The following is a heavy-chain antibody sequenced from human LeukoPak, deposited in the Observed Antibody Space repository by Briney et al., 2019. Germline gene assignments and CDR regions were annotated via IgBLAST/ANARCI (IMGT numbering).Heavy chain of an antibody. CDR1: GFTFSNAW. J-gene: IGHJ3*02. CDR2: IKSTTDGGTT. Sequence: GGSLRLSCAASGFTFSNAWVSWVRQAPGKGLEWVGRIKSTTDGGTTDYAAPVKGRFTISRDDSKNTLYLQMNSLKTEDTAVYYCTTHIVVVTATLDAFDIWGQGTMVTVSS. CDR3: TTHIVVVTATLDAFDI. V-gene: IGHV3-15*01. D-gene: IGHD2-21*02.